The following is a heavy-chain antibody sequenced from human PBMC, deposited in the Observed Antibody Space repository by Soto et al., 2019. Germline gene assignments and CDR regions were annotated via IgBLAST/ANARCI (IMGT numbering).Heavy chain of an antibody. J-gene: IGHJ5*02. D-gene: IGHD2-15*01. CDR3: ARGRYCSGGSCFFPMAFTNWFDL. CDR2: IYYSGST. Sequence: TLSLTCTVSGGSISSGGYYWSWIRQHPGKGLEWIGYIYYSGSTYYNPSLKSRVTISVDTSKNQFSLKLSSVTAADTAVYYCARGRYCSGGSCFFPMAFTNWFDLWGQGTLVTVSS. V-gene: IGHV4-31*03. CDR1: GGSISSGGYY.